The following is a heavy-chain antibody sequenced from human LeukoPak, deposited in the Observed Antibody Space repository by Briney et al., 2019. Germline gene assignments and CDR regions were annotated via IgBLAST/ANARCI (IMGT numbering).Heavy chain of an antibody. CDR2: ISYRGTT. D-gene: IGHD2-21*02. CDR1: GDSLNSGSYY. V-gene: IGHV4-31*03. J-gene: IGHJ4*02. CDR3: ARMPRGVAVVTPYFFDS. Sequence: PSETLSLTCTVFGDSLNSGSYYWSWLRQHSERGLEWIGYISYRGTTFYNPSLKSRVSISGDTSKTPFSLNINSVTAADTAVYYCARMPRGVAVVTPYFFDSWGQGTLVTVSS.